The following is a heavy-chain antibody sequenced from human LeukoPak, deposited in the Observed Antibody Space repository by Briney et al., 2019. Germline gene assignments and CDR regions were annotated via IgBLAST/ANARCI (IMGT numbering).Heavy chain of an antibody. V-gene: IGHV4-4*02. CDR1: GGSISSSNW. CDR3: ARRLFGGRTGVYFYYYMDV. D-gene: IGHD3-10*02. CDR2: IYHSGST. Sequence: SGTLSLTCAVSGGSISSSNWWSWVRQPPGKGLEWIGEIYHSGSTNYNPSLKSRVTISVDKSKNQFSLKLSSVTAADTAVYYCARRLFGGRTGVYFYYYMDVWGKGTTVIVSS. J-gene: IGHJ6*03.